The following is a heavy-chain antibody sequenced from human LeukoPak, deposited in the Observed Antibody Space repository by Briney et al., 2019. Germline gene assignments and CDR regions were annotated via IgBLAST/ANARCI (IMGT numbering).Heavy chain of an antibody. D-gene: IGHD1-26*01. J-gene: IGHJ4*02. CDR3: ARARWELLGGFDY. CDR1: GGSIRSYY. Sequence: SETLSLTCTVSGGSIRSYYWSWVRQPPGKGLEWIGYIYSSGITNYNPSLKSRVTLSLDTSNNQFSLRLTSVTAADTAVYYCARARWELLGGFDYWGQGTLVTVSS. CDR2: IYSSGIT. V-gene: IGHV4-59*08.